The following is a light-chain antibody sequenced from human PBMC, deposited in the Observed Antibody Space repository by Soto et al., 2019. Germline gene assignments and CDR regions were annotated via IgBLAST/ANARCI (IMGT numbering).Light chain of an antibody. J-gene: IGKJ5*01. CDR1: QSVLFTSNDKNF. CDR3: QQRSNWPIT. CDR2: DAS. Sequence: DIVMTQSPDSLAVSLGERATITCKSSQSVLFTSNDKNFLAWYQHKPGQPPRLLIYDASTRATGIPARFSGSGSGTDFTLTISSLEPEDFAVYYCQQRSNWPITFGQGTRLEIK. V-gene: IGKV4-1*01.